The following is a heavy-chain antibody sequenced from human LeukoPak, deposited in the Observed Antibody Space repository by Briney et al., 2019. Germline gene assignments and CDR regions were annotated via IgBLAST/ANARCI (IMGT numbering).Heavy chain of an antibody. CDR1: GFTFSSYA. V-gene: IGHV3-21*01. CDR2: SGTRSGTK. J-gene: IGHJ4*02. Sequence: PGGSLRLSCAASGFTFSSYAMHWVRQAPGKGLEWVSSSGTRSGTKYYADSVKGRFTISRDSAINSVSLQINSLRAEDTAVYYCMVQITYGELSDPDFSGQGALVTVSS. CDR3: MVQITYGELSDPDF. D-gene: IGHD3-16*02.